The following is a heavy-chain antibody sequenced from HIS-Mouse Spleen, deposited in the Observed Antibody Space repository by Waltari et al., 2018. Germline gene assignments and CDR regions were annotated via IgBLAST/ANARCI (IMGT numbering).Heavy chain of an antibody. CDR2: IYSGGST. V-gene: IGHV3-53*02. CDR1: GFTVGSNH. J-gene: IGHJ4*02. D-gene: IGHD3-10*01. CDR3: ARHYYYGSGSYYFDY. Sequence: EVQLVETGGGLIQPGGALRLSCAASGFTVGSNHIGWVRQAPGKGVDWVSVIYSGGSTYYADSVKGRFTISRDNSKNTLYLQMNSLRAEDTAVYYCARHYYYGSGSYYFDYWGQGTLVTVSS.